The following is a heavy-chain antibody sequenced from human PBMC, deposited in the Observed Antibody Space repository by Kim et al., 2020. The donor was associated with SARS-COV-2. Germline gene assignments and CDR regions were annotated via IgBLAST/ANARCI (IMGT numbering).Heavy chain of an antibody. J-gene: IGHJ3*01. CDR3: TRIPGTTVAFWDAFDV. V-gene: IGHV3-73*01. Sequence: GGSLRLSCAASGFTFSDSPMHWVRQASGKGLEWVDRIRSKANSYATSYAASVKGRFTISRDDSESTAYLQMNSLKTEDTAVYYCTRIPGTTVAFWDAFDVWGQGTMVTVSS. CDR1: GFTFSDSP. CDR2: IRSKANSYAT. D-gene: IGHD1-1*01.